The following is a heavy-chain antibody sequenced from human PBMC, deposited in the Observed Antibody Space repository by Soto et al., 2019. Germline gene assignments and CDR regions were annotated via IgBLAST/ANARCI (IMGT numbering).Heavy chain of an antibody. CDR3: ATGGNRYYDFWSDY. CDR1: GFNFGDYG. CDR2: IDWKSGRT. J-gene: IGHJ4*02. D-gene: IGHD3-3*01. V-gene: IGHV3-9*01. Sequence: EVQLVESGGGVVQPGMSLRLSCAASGFNFGDYGMHWVRQPPGSGLEWVSGIDWKSGRTVYGDSVKGRFTISRDNAEKALYLQMNSLRPEDTALYYCATGGNRYYDFWSDYWGQGTLVTVSS.